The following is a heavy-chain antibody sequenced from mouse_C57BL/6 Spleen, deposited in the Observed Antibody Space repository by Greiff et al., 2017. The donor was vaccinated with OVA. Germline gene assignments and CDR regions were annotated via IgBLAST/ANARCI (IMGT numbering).Heavy chain of an antibody. V-gene: IGHV8-8*01. CDR2: IWWDDDK. J-gene: IGHJ1*03. D-gene: IGHD1-1*01. CDR3: ARNGLTTVGATRYFDV. Sequence: QVTLKESGPGILQPSQTLSLTCSFSGFSLSTFGMGVGWIRQPSGKGLEWLAHIWWDDDKYYNPALKRRLTISKDTSNNQVFLKSAKVDTADTATYYCARNGLTTVGATRYFDVWGTGTTVTVSS. CDR1: GFSLSTFGMG.